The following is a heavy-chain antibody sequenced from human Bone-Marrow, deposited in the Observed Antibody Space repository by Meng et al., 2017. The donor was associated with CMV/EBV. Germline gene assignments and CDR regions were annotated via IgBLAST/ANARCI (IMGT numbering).Heavy chain of an antibody. CDR3: ARAGNCSSTSCDYYFDY. CDR1: GGSISSSSYY. Sequence: GSLRLSCTVSGGSISSSSYYWGWIRQPPGKGLEWIGSIYYSGSTYYNPSLKSRVSTSVDTSKNQFSLRLSSVTAADTAVYYCARAGNCSSTSCDYYFDYWGQGTLVTVSS. J-gene: IGHJ4*02. D-gene: IGHD2-2*01. CDR2: IYYSGST. V-gene: IGHV4-39*07.